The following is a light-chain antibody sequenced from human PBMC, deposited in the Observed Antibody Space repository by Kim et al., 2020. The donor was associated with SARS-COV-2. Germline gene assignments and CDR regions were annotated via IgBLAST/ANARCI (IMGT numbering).Light chain of an antibody. CDR1: SGSVATSYY. V-gene: IGLV8-61*01. Sequence: GGTVTLTCALSSGSVATSYYPSWYQQTPGQAPRTLIHTAYIRSSGVPDRFSGSILGNKAALTITGAQAEDESDYYCVLYLGSGTWMFGGGTKLTVL. CDR2: TAY. CDR3: VLYLGSGTWM. J-gene: IGLJ3*02.